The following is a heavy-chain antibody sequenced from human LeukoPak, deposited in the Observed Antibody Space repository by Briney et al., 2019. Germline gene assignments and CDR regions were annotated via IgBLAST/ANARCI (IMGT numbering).Heavy chain of an antibody. J-gene: IGHJ4*02. V-gene: IGHV3-15*01. D-gene: IGHD4-17*01. CDR1: GFTFSNAW. Sequence: GGSLRLSCAASGFTFSNAWLSWVRQAPGKGLEWVGRIKSKTDGGTTDYAAPVKGRFTISRDDSKNTLYLQMNSLKTEDTVVYYCARADSRLWVTTAFRYWGQGTLVTVSS. CDR3: ARADSRLWVTTAFRY. CDR2: IKSKTDGGTT.